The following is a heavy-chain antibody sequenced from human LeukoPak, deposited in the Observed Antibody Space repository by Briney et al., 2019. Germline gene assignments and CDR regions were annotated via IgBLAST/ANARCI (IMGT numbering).Heavy chain of an antibody. D-gene: IGHD3-16*01. V-gene: IGHV3-23*01. CDR3: AKDPWGIGPAFEI. CDR1: GFTFSSYA. J-gene: IGHJ3*02. CDR2: ISGSGGST. Sequence: PTGGSLRLSCAASGFTFSSYAMSWVRHAPGKGLEWVSSISGSGGSTYYADSVKGRFTISRDNSKSTLYLQMNSLRADDTALYYCAKDPWGIGPAFEIWGQGAMVTVSS.